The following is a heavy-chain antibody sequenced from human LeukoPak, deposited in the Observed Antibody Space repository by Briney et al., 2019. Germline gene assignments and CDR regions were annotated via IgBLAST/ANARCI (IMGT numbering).Heavy chain of an antibody. V-gene: IGHV3-11*04. CDR2: ISSSASTV. J-gene: IGHJ3*02. CDR3: ARGPDAFDI. Sequence: GGSLRLSCAASGITVSGNYMAWVRQAPGRGLEWVSYISSSASTVYYADSVKGRFTISRDNAKNSLYLQMNSLRAEDTAVYYCARGPDAFDIWGQGTMVTVSS. CDR1: GITVSGNY.